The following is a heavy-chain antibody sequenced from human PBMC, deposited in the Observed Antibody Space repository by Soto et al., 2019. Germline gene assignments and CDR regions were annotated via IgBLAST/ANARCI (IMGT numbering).Heavy chain of an antibody. D-gene: IGHD4-17*01. CDR1: GGLFSSYP. V-gene: IGHV1-69*13. CDR3: ARVRGRGLRSLDAFDI. CDR2: IIPVFQTA. J-gene: IGHJ3*02. Sequence: ASVKVSCKASGGLFSSYPISWVRQVPGQGLEWMGGIIPVFQTAYYTQRFQGRVTTTADESTNTAYMELSSLRSEDTAIYYCARVRGRGLRSLDAFDIWGQGTMVTVSS.